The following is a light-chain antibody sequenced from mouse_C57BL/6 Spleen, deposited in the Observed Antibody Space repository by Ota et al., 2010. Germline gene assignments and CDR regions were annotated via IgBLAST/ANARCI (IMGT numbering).Light chain of an antibody. CDR1: QSLLDSDGKTY. CDR2: VVS. Sequence: DVVMTQTPLTFVGLPFGQPASISCKSSQSLLDSDGKTYLKWSLQRPGQSPKRLIYVVSKVDSGVPDRLTGSGSGTDFTLKISRGEAEDLGAYYCRQRTHFPQTFGGGTKLEIK. CDR3: RQRTHFPQT. J-gene: IGKJ1*01. V-gene: IGKV1-135*01.